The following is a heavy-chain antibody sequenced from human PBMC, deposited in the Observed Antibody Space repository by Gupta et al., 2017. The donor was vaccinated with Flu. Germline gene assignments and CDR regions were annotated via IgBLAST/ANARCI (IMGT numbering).Heavy chain of an antibody. CDR1: RFTFSRSW. CDR3: ARDNGYNQFDY. Sequence: EERLVEFGGGLVQRGGSLRLSCAASRFTFSRSWMTWVRQAPGKGLEWVANIKEDGSVKNYGDSVKGRFTISRDNAKNSLYLQMNSLRVEDTAVYYWARDNGYNQFDYWGQGTLVTVSS. D-gene: IGHD5-12*01. J-gene: IGHJ4*02. CDR2: IKEDGSVK. V-gene: IGHV3-7*01.